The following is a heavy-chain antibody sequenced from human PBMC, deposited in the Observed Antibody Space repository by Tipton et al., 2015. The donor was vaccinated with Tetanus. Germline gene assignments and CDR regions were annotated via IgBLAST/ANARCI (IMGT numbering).Heavy chain of an antibody. Sequence: TLSLTCSVSGGSVNSGTYYWSWIRQPPGKGLEWLGDIYYGGATQYNPSLESRVTISMDTSKNQVSLRLTSVTAADTAVYSCATQADNWFDPWGPGLLVTVSS. CDR3: ATQADNWFDP. CDR1: GGSVNSGTYY. V-gene: IGHV4-61*01. CDR2: IYYGGAT. J-gene: IGHJ5*02.